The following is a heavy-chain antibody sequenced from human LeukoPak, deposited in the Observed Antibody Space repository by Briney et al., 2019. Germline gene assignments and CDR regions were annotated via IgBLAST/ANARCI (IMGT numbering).Heavy chain of an antibody. CDR1: GFTFSSYS. D-gene: IGHD6-13*01. J-gene: IGHJ4*02. V-gene: IGHV3-30*03. Sequence: GGSLRLSCAASGFTFSSYSMNWVRQAPGKGLEWVAVISYDGSNKYYADSVKGRFTISRDNSKNTLYLQMNSLRAEDTAVYYCARDKDWRYSSSQVEGLFWYWGQGTLVTVSS. CDR2: ISYDGSNK. CDR3: ARDKDWRYSSSQVEGLFWY.